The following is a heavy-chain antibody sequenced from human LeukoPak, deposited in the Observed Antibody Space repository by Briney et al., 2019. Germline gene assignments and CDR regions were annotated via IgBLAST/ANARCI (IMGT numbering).Heavy chain of an antibody. Sequence: GGSLRLSCAASGFTFSSYEMNWIRQAPGKGLEWISYISNSGSTKYYADSVKGRFTISRDNAKNSVFLQMNSLRAEDTAVYYCARVIFGSSWYYGSGSYQSHYYFDYWGQGTLVTVSS. V-gene: IGHV3-48*03. J-gene: IGHJ4*02. CDR1: GFTFSSYE. CDR2: ISNSGSTK. D-gene: IGHD3-10*01. CDR3: ARVIFGSSWYYGSGSYQSHYYFDY.